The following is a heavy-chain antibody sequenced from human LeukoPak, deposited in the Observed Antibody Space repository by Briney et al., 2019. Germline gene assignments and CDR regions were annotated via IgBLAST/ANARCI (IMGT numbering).Heavy chain of an antibody. V-gene: IGHV3-23*01. D-gene: IGHD2/OR15-2a*01. CDR3: ATLYEIHSDY. J-gene: IGHJ4*02. CDR2: ISGSDT. CDR1: GITLSKST. Sequence: PGRSLRLSCSASGITLSKSTLSWVRLAPGKGLEWVSGISGSDTFYADFVKGRFTISRDNSKNTAYMQLNSLSVADTAIYYCATLYEIHSDYWGQGTLVTVSS.